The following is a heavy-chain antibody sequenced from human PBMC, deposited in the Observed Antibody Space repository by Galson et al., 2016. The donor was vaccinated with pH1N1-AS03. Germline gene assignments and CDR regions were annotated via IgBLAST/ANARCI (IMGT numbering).Heavy chain of an antibody. J-gene: IGHJ3*01. CDR2: TYYTSKWYN. CDR1: GDSVSSNNGA. CDR3: ARDGGKITLGGFYAFDL. Sequence: CAISGDSVSSNNGAWNWIRQSPSRGLEWLGRTYYTSKWYNDYALSVKSRISIKADTSKNQFSLQLNSVTAADTALYFCARDGGKITLGGFYAFDLWGQGTMVAVSS. V-gene: IGHV6-1*01. D-gene: IGHD3-16*01.